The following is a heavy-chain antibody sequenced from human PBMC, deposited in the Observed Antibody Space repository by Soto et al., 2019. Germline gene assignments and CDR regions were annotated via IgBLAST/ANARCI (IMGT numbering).Heavy chain of an antibody. D-gene: IGHD3-10*01. J-gene: IGHJ2*01. V-gene: IGHV1-18*04. CDR1: GYTFSDYG. Sequence: QVQLVQSGAEVKKPGASVKVSCKASGYTFSDYGITWVRQAPGQGLEWMGWISISSGNTHFEESLQGRVTMTSDKTSTAHMELWRLRSDDSAMYYCARSYNYGSYWYFDLWGRGTLVTVSS. CDR3: ARSYNYGSYWYFDL. CDR2: ISISSGNT.